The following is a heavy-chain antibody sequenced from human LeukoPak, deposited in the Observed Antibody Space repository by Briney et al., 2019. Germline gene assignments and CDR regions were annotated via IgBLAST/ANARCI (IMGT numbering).Heavy chain of an antibody. Sequence: PSETLPLTCTVSGVSITTYYWSWVRQPPGKGLEWFGFIYHSGNTNYNPSLKSRVTMSVDTSKSQFSLRLSSVTAADTAVYYCATMTRRGQYYFDNWGQGTLVTVSS. V-gene: IGHV4-4*09. CDR3: ATMTRRGQYYFDN. J-gene: IGHJ4*02. D-gene: IGHD3-22*01. CDR1: GVSITTYY. CDR2: IYHSGNT.